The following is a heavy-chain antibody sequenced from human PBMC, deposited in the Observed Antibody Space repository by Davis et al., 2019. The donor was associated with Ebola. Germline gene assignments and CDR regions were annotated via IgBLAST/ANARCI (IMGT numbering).Heavy chain of an antibody. V-gene: IGHV1-18*04. D-gene: IGHD3-10*01. J-gene: IGHJ5*02. CDR2: ISGYNGNP. CDR3: ARFSFASGSYRFDP. Sequence: AASVKVSCKASGYTFTSYGINWVRQAPGQGLEWMGWISGYNGNPYYAQKFQGRVTMTTDTSTSTAYMELRRLRSGDTAVYYCARFSFASGSYRFDPWGQGTLVTVSS. CDR1: GYTFTSYG.